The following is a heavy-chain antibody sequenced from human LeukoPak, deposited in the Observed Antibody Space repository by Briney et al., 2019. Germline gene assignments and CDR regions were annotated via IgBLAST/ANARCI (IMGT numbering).Heavy chain of an antibody. D-gene: IGHD6-19*01. CDR1: GFTFTNYD. CDR3: VKESGAVFGPDYFDS. Sequence: ASVKVSCKASGFTFTNYDINWVRQASGQGLEWMGWMNPNSGNTGYTQKFQGRVAMARDNSITTAYMELSSLRSEDTAVYYCVKESGAVFGPDYFDSWGQGTLVTVSS. V-gene: IGHV1-8*01. CDR2: MNPNSGNT. J-gene: IGHJ4*02.